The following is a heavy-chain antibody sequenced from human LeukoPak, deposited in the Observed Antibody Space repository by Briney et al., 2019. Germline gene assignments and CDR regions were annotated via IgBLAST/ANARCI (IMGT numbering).Heavy chain of an antibody. CDR1: GFTFSSYE. CDR2: ISSSGSTI. D-gene: IGHD5-18*01. CDR3: ARVPRYSYGSYDAFDI. V-gene: IGHV3-48*03. J-gene: IGHJ3*02. Sequence: GGSLRLSCAASGFTFSSYEMNWVRQAPGKGLEWVSYISSSGSTIYYADSVKGRFTISRDNAKNSLYLQMNSLRAEDTAVYYCARVPRYSYGSYDAFDIWGQGTMVTVSS.